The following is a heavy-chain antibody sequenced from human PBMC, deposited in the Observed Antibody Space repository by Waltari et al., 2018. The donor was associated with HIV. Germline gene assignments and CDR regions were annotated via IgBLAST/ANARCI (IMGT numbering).Heavy chain of an antibody. CDR2: ISSSGSYI. Sequence: EVQLVESGGGLVKPGGSLRLSCVVSGFPFRSYSMNWVRQAPGKGLEGVSSISSSGSYIYYADSLKGRFTIARDNAKNSLYLQMNSLRAEDTAVYYCARVWYSSSRGEPDYWGQGALVTVSS. CDR1: GFPFRSYS. V-gene: IGHV3-21*01. D-gene: IGHD6-13*01. J-gene: IGHJ4*02. CDR3: ARVWYSSSRGEPDY.